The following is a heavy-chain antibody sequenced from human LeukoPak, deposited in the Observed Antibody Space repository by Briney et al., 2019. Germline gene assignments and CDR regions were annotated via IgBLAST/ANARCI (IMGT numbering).Heavy chain of an antibody. Sequence: PSETLSLTCTVSGVSISNYFLSWIRQPPGKGLEWIGYIYYTGSTNYNPSLKSRVTISVDTSKNQFSLMLNSVTAADTAVYHCGRVSVWDGGTSGSYYFDSWGQGTLVTVSS. CDR2: IYYTGST. D-gene: IGHD4-23*01. V-gene: IGHV4-59*01. J-gene: IGHJ4*02. CDR3: GRVSVWDGGTSGSYYFDS. CDR1: GVSISNYF.